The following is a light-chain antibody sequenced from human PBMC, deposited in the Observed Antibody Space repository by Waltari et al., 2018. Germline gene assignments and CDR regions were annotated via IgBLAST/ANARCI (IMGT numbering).Light chain of an antibody. CDR1: TSNIGAGYD. J-gene: IGLJ1*01. V-gene: IGLV1-40*01. CDR3: QSYDSTLSGYV. Sequence: QSVLTQPPSVSGAPGQRVTISCTGSTSNIGAGYDVHWYQQFPGTAPKLLIYGNNNRPSGGPDRFSGAKSGTSASLAITGLQAEDEADYYCQSYDSTLSGYVFGTGTRVTVL. CDR2: GNN.